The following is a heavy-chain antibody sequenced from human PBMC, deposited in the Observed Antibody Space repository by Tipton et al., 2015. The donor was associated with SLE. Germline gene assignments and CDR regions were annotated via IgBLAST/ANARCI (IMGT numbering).Heavy chain of an antibody. CDR3: AKWRMEGYTYGVIYYYNGMDV. CDR2: ISYSGGST. J-gene: IGHJ6*02. D-gene: IGHD5-18*01. V-gene: IGHV3-23*01. Sequence: GSLRLSCTASGFTFRNSAMSWVRQAPGKGLEWVSAISYSGGSTYYADSVKGRFTISRDNSKNTLYLHMNSLRAEDTAQYYCAKWRMEGYTYGVIYYYNGMDVWGQGTAVTVSS. CDR1: GFTFRNSA.